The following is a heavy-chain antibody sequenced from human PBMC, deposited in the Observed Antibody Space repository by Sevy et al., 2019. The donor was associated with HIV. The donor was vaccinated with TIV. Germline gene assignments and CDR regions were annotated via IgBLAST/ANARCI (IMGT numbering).Heavy chain of an antibody. CDR1: GFIFNSYW. D-gene: IGHD5-12*01. Sequence: GGSLRLSCEGSGFIFNSYWMSWVRQAPGKGLEWVANIKEDGSGENCVDSVKGRFTISRDNAKNPVYLEMNGLRVEDTAVYFCASEYSFAAFFDYWGQGTRVTVSS. V-gene: IGHV3-7*01. CDR2: IKEDGSGE. CDR3: ASEYSFAAFFDY. J-gene: IGHJ4*02.